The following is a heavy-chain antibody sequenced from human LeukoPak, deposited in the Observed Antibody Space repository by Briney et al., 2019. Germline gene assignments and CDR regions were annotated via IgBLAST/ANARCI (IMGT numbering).Heavy chain of an antibody. CDR3: ARVYCSSTSCLYHFDY. J-gene: IGHJ4*02. Sequence: LSETLSLTCAVYGGSFSGYYWSWIRQPPGKGLEWIGEINHSGSTNYNPSLKSRVTISVDTSKNQFSLKLSSVTAADTAVYYCARVYCSSTSCLYHFDYWGQGTLVTVSS. CDR2: INHSGST. V-gene: IGHV4-34*01. D-gene: IGHD2-2*01. CDR1: GGSFSGYY.